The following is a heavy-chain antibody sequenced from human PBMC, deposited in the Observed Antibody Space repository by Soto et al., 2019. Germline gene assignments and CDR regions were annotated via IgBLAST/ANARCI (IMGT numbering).Heavy chain of an antibody. V-gene: IGHV1-18*01. Sequence: ASVKVSCKASGYTFSSYGITWVRQAPGQGLEWMGWISAFNGKTNYAQNLQGRLTMATDTSTSTAYMELRSLRSDDTAVYYCARGRMRYFDYWGQGTLVTVSS. CDR3: ARGRMRYFDY. CDR1: GYTFSSYG. CDR2: ISAFNGKT. J-gene: IGHJ4*02. D-gene: IGHD3-9*01.